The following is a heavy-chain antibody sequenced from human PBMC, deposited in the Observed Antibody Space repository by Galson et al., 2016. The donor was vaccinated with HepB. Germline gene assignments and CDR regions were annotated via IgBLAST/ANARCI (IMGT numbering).Heavy chain of an antibody. V-gene: IGHV3-11*04. CDR2: ISSSRRTI. D-gene: IGHD5-18*01. Sequence: SLRLSCAASGFTFSDYYMSWIRQAPGGGLEWLSYISSSRRTIHYADSVKGRFTISRDNAKNSLYPQMDSLRAEDTAVYYCARDGDTAMLTANYYFDYWGQGTLVTVSS. CDR1: GFTFSDYY. J-gene: IGHJ4*02. CDR3: ARDGDTAMLTANYYFDY.